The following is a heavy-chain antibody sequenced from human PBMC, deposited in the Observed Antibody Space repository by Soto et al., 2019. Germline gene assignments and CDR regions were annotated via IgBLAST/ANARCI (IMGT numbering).Heavy chain of an antibody. CDR3: ARDNGMAGSFDP. CDR1: GFTFSSYS. V-gene: IGHV3-48*02. D-gene: IGHD2-8*01. J-gene: IGHJ5*02. CDR2: ISIGSTTI. Sequence: ETLRLSCAASGFTFSSYSMNWVRQAPGKGLEWVSYISIGSTTIFYADSVKGRFTISRDNAKNSLYLQMNSLRDEDTAVYYCARDNGMAGSFDPWGQGTLVTVSS.